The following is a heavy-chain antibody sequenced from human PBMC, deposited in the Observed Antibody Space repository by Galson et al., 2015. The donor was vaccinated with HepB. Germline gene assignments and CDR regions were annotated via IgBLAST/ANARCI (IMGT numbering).Heavy chain of an antibody. CDR1: EFTFSSYN. V-gene: IGHV3-48*04. CDR2: ITTSSSTI. D-gene: IGHD3-10*01. CDR3: ARDRGGSGTYLSYYYGMDV. J-gene: IGHJ6*02. Sequence: SLRLSCAASEFTFSSYNMNWVRQAPGKGLEWVSYITTSSSTIYYADSVKGRFTISRDNAKNSLYLQMNSLRAEDMAVYYCARDRGGSGTYLSYYYGMDVWGQGTTVTVSS.